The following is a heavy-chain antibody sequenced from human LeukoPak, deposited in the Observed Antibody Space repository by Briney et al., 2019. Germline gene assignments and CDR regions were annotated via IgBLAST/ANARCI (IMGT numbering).Heavy chain of an antibody. D-gene: IGHD3-22*01. CDR1: GGTFSSYA. CDR3: AREVYDSSGY. J-gene: IGHJ4*02. Sequence: ASVKVSCKASGGTFSSYAISWVRQAPGQGLEWMGRIIPILGIANYAQKFQGRVTITADKSTSTAYTELSSLRSEDTAVYYCAREVYDSSGYWGQGTLVTVSS. V-gene: IGHV1-69*04. CDR2: IIPILGIA.